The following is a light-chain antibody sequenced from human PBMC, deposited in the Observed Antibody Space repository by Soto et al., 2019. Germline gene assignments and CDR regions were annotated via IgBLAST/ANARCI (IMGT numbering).Light chain of an antibody. CDR2: EVR. V-gene: IGLV2-14*01. CDR3: CSHTNGNSIV. J-gene: IGLJ1*01. CDR1: TSDY. Sequence: QSALTHPPSVSSSPGHSITISCTGTTSDYVSWYQQHPGNVPKVLIYEVRKRPSGISNRFSGSKSGNTASLTTSGLQAEEEADYYCCSHTNGNSIVFGSGTKVTVL.